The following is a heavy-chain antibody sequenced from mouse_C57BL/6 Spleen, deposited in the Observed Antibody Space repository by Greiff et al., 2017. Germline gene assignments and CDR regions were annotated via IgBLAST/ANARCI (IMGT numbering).Heavy chain of an antibody. J-gene: IGHJ1*03. CDR3: ARSGDGYYVLWYIDV. V-gene: IGHV1-80*01. D-gene: IGHD2-3*01. CDR2: LYPGDGDT. Sequence: QVQLKESGAELVKPGASVKISCTASGYAFSSYWLNWVKQRPGKGLEWIGQLYPGDGDTNSNGKFKGKATLTADKSSSTAYMQLSSLNSEDSAVYCCARSGDGYYVLWYIDVWGTGTTVTVSS. CDR1: GYAFSSYW.